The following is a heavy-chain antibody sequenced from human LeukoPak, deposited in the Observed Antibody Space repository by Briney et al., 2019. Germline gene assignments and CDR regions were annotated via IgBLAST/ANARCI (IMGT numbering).Heavy chain of an antibody. CDR2: FDPEDGET. Sequence: GASVKVSCKVSGYTLTELSMHWVRQAPGKGLEWMGGFDPEDGETIYAQKFQGRVTVTTDTSTSTAYMELRSLRSDDTAVYYCARWSGGSDWRYHFGMDVWGQGTSVTVSS. V-gene: IGHV1-24*01. D-gene: IGHD3-10*01. CDR1: GYTLTELS. J-gene: IGHJ6*02. CDR3: ARWSGGSDWRYHFGMDV.